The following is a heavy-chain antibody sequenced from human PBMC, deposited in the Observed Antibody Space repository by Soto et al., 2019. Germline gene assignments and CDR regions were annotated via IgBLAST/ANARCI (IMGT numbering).Heavy chain of an antibody. CDR3: ARQIGYCSGGSCGHYFDY. Sequence: GESLKISCKGSGYSFTSYWIGWVRQMPGKGLEWMGIIYPGDSDTRYSPSFQGQVTISADKSISTAYLQWSSLKASDTAMYYCARQIGYCSGGSCGHYFDYWGQGTLVTVSS. D-gene: IGHD2-15*01. CDR1: GYSFTSYW. CDR2: IYPGDSDT. V-gene: IGHV5-51*01. J-gene: IGHJ4*02.